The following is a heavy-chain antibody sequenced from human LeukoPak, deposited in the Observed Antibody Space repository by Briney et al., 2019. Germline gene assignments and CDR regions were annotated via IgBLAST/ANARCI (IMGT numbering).Heavy chain of an antibody. D-gene: IGHD3-16*01. CDR2: IKQDGSEK. CDR1: GFTFSYYC. V-gene: IGHV3-7*01. J-gene: IGHJ6*03. Sequence: GGSLRLSCAASGFTFSYYCMSWVRQAPGKGLEWVANIKQDGSEKYYVDSVKGRFTISRDNAKNSLYLQMNSLGAEDTAVYYCARDLGHGDYYYYMDVWGKGTTVTVSS. CDR3: ARDLGHGDYYYYMDV.